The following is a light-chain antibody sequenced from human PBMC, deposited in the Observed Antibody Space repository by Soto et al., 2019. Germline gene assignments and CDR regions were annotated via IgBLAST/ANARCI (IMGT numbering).Light chain of an antibody. CDR2: GAS. Sequence: EILFTKSPGTLSLSPGDRATLSCRASQSVSSSYLAWYQQKPGEAPGLLIYGASIRATGIPDRFSGSGSRTDFTHTIGRLEAEDRAVYYCQQYSSSPITFDQGTRLEIK. CDR1: QSVSSSY. V-gene: IGKV3-20*01. CDR3: QQYSSSPIT. J-gene: IGKJ5*01.